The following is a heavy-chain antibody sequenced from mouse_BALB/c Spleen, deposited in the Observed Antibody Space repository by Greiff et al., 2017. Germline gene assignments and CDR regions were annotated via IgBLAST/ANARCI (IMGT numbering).Heavy chain of an antibody. J-gene: IGHJ3*01. D-gene: IGHD3-3*01. CDR3: GRRGDVSTLAY. V-gene: IGHV1-54*01. CDR1: GYAFTNYL. Sequence: VQLQQSGAELVRPGTSVKVSCKASGYAFTNYLIEWVQQRPGQGLEWIGVISPGSGGTNYNEKFKGKATLTADKTSSTAYMQLSSLTADDAAVYFDGRRGDVSTLAYWGQGTLVTVSA. CDR2: ISPGSGGT.